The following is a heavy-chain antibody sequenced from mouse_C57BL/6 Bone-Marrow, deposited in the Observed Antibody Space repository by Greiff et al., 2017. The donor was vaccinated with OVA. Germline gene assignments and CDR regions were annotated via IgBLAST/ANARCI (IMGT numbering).Heavy chain of an antibody. J-gene: IGHJ2*01. Sequence: EVQLMESGGGLVKPGGSLKLSCAASGFTFSSYTMSWVRQTPEKRLEWVATISGGGGNTYYPDSVKGRFTISRDNAKNTLYLQMSSLRSEDTALYYCARQPPLLWPDYWGQGTTLTVSS. CDR1: GFTFSSYT. CDR3: ARQPPLLWPDY. V-gene: IGHV5-9*01. D-gene: IGHD2-10*01. CDR2: ISGGGGNT.